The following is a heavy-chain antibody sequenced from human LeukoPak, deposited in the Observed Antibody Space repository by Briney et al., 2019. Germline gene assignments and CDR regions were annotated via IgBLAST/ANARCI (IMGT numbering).Heavy chain of an antibody. CDR1: GYTFTSYG. CDR3: ARDQGCSSTSCYALTYMYV. Sequence: ASVKVSCKASGYTFTSYGISWVRQAPGQGLEWMGWISAYNGNTNYAQKLQGRVTMTTDTSTSTAYMELRSLRSDDTAVYYCARDQGCSSTSCYALTYMYVWGKGTTVTVSS. J-gene: IGHJ6*03. V-gene: IGHV1-18*01. D-gene: IGHD2-2*01. CDR2: ISAYNGNT.